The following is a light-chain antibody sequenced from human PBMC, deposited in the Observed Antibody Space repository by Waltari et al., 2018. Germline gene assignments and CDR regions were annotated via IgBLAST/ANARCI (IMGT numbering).Light chain of an antibody. CDR3: QQYDGEVVT. CDR2: GTS. Sequence: CKASQSVTSISLTWYQQKRGQAPRLLIYGTSSSATGIPDGFSGSGSGTDFTLTISRLEPEDFAIYYCQQYDGEVVTFGGGTKVEI. J-gene: IGKJ4*01. V-gene: IGKV3-20*01. CDR1: QSVTSIS.